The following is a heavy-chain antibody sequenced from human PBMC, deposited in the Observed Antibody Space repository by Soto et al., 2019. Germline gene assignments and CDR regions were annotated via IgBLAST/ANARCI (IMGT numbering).Heavy chain of an antibody. CDR3: ARGMSGGLRYFDWSIPYGMDV. V-gene: IGHV1-46*01. CDR1: GYTFTSYY. CDR2: INPSGGST. J-gene: IGHJ6*02. Sequence: ASVKVSCKASGYTFTSYYMHWVRQAPGQGLEWMGIINPSGGSTSYAQKFQGRVTMTRDTSTSTVYMELSSLRSEDTAVYYCARGMSGGLRYFDWSIPYGMDVWGQGTTVTVSS. D-gene: IGHD3-9*01.